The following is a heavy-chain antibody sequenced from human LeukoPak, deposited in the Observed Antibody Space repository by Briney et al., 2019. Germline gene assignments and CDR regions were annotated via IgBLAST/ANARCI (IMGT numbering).Heavy chain of an antibody. D-gene: IGHD3-10*01. J-gene: IGHJ4*02. CDR1: GFTFNSYW. Sequence: GGSLRLSCAASGFTFNSYWMSWVRQAPGKGREWVANIKQDGSEKYYVDSVKGRFTISRDNAKNSVYLQMNSLRAEDTAVYYCARQLGGSGSYWGQGTLVTVSS. CDR3: ARQLGGSGSY. CDR2: IKQDGSEK. V-gene: IGHV3-7*01.